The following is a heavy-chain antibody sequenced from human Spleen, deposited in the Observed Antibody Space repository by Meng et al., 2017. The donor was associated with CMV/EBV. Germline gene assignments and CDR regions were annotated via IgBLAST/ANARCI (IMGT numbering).Heavy chain of an antibody. Sequence: GGSLRLSCAASGFTFDDYGMSWVRQAPGKGLEWVSGINWNGGSAGYAVSVKGRFTISRDNAKNSLYLQMNSLRAEDTAVYYCAKDQLLYGIGAFDIWGQGTMVTVSS. D-gene: IGHD2-2*02. CDR1: GFTFDDYG. CDR2: INWNGGSA. CDR3: AKDQLLYGIGAFDI. V-gene: IGHV3-20*04. J-gene: IGHJ3*02.